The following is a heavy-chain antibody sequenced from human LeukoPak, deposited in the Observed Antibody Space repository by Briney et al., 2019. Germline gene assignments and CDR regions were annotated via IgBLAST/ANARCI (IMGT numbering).Heavy chain of an antibody. CDR1: GGSISSYY. Sequence: SETLSLTCTVSGGSISSYYWSWIRQPPGKGLEWIGYIYYSGSTNYNPSLKSRVTISVDTSKNQFSLKLSSVTAADTAVYYCARAGSYLHGYVPFAVDYWGQGTLVTVSS. D-gene: IGHD5-18*01. V-gene: IGHV4-59*01. J-gene: IGHJ4*02. CDR3: ARAGSYLHGYVPFAVDY. CDR2: IYYSGST.